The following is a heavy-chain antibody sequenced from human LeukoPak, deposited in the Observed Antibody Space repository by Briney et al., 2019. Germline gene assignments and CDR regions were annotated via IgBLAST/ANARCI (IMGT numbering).Heavy chain of an antibody. D-gene: IGHD3-3*01. Sequence: SETLSLTCAVYGGSFSGYYWSWIRQPPGKGLEWIGEINHSGSTNYNPSLKSRVTISVDTSENQFSLKLSSVTAADTAVYYCARGVRFLEWLSKMGYFDYWGQGTLVTVSS. J-gene: IGHJ4*02. V-gene: IGHV4-34*01. CDR1: GGSFSGYY. CDR2: INHSGST. CDR3: ARGVRFLEWLSKMGYFDY.